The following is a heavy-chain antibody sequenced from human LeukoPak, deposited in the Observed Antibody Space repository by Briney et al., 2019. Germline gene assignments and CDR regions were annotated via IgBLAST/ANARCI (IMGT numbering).Heavy chain of an antibody. D-gene: IGHD3-22*01. CDR1: GFTFSSYA. Sequence: GGSLRLSCAASGFTFSSYAMHWVRQAPGKGLEWVAVISYDGSNKYYADSVKGRFTISRDNSKNTLYLQMNSLRAEDTAVYYCARGYYYDSSGYPRVDYWGQGTLVTVSS. J-gene: IGHJ4*02. CDR2: ISYDGSNK. V-gene: IGHV3-30*04. CDR3: ARGYYYDSSGYPRVDY.